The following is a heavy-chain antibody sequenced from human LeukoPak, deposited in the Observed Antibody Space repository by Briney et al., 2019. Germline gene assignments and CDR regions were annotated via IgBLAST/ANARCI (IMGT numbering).Heavy chain of an antibody. D-gene: IGHD4-17*01. V-gene: IGHV3-23*01. CDR3: SRGTTDYDS. CDR1: GFTFNSHA. J-gene: IGHJ5*02. Sequence: GGSLRLSCAASGFTFNSHAMNWLRQAPGRGLEWISLISAHGDATYYADSVKGRFTISRDNSKDTLFLHMNSLRAEDTAFYYCSRGTTDYDSWGQGTLVTVSS. CDR2: ISAHGDAT.